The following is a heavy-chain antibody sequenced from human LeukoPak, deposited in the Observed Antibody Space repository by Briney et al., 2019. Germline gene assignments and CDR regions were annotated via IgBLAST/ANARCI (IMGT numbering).Heavy chain of an antibody. D-gene: IGHD3-16*01. V-gene: IGHV1-69*06. CDR1: GGTFSSYA. CDR2: IIPIFGTA. Sequence: ASVKVSCKASGGTFSSYAISWVRQAPGQGLEWMGGIIPIFGTANYAQKFQGRVTITADKSTSTAYMELSSLRSEDTAVYYYARAGDVDPNWFDPWGQGTLVTVSS. J-gene: IGHJ5*02. CDR3: ARAGDVDPNWFDP.